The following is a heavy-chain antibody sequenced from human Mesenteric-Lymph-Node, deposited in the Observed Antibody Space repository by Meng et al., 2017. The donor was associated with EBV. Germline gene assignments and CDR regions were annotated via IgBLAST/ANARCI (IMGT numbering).Heavy chain of an antibody. CDR2: INHSGST. J-gene: IGHJ4*02. CDR1: GGSFSDYF. D-gene: IGHD6-19*01. Sequence: QVQLQQWGAGLLKPSETLSLTCAVHGGSFSDYFWTWIRQAPGKGLEWVGEINHSGSTKYNPSLKSRVTISVDTSKNQISLNLNSVTAADTAVYFCARVNEGQWLVRGAFDYWGQGTLVTVFS. CDR3: ARVNEGQWLVRGAFDY. V-gene: IGHV4-34*01.